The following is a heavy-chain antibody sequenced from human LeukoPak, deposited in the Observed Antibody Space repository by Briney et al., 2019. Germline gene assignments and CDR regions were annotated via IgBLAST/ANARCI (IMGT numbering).Heavy chain of an antibody. V-gene: IGHV3-23*01. CDR1: GFTFGNYA. J-gene: IGHJ5*02. Sequence: PGGSLRLSCAASGFTFGNYAMNWVRQAPEKGLEWVSTISGSGGSTYYADFVKGRFTISRDNSKNTLYLQMNSLRAGDTAVYYCANKPAGFDPWGQGTLVTVSS. D-gene: IGHD1-14*01. CDR3: ANKPAGFDP. CDR2: ISGSGGST.